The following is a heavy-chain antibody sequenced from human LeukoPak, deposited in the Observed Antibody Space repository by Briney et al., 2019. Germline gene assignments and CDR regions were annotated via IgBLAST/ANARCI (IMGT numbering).Heavy chain of an antibody. CDR3: ATASTVTTERGSVVRAFDI. J-gene: IGHJ3*02. V-gene: IGHV1-8*01. CDR1: GYTFTSYD. D-gene: IGHD4-17*01. CDR2: MNPNSGNT. Sequence: ASVKVSCKASGYTFTSYDINWVRQATGQGLEWMGWMNPNSGNTGYAQKFQGRVTMTRNTSISTAYTELSSLRSEDTAVYYCATASTVTTERGSVVRAFDIWGQGTMVTVSS.